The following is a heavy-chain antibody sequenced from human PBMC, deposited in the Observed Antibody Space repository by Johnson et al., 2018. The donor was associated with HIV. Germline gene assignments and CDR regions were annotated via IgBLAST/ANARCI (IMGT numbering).Heavy chain of an antibody. D-gene: IGHD1/OR15-1a*01. CDR3: ARGGLGFQNIHDPFDI. V-gene: IGHV3-53*01. CDR2: ISWDGVGT. J-gene: IGHJ3*02. CDR1: GFTVSSNY. Sequence: VQLVESGGGLIQPGGSLRLSCAASGFTVSSNYMSWVRQAPGKGLEWVSLISWDGVGTYYADSVKGRLTVSRDNRKNSLYLQMNSLGADDTALYYCARGGLGFQNIHDPFDILGQGTMVTVSS.